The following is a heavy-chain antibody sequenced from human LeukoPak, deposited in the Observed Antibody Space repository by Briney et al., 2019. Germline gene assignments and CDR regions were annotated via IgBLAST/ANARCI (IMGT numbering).Heavy chain of an antibody. CDR2: IKGDDSAR. Sequence: GGSLRLSCAAYGFTFSTYWMAWVRQAPGKGLEWVANIKGDDSARHQADSVKGRFTISRDNAQNSVYLQMSSLRGEDTAIYYCARDVVGSLGYWGQGTLVTVSS. V-gene: IGHV3-7*01. D-gene: IGHD1-26*01. CDR1: GFTFSTYW. CDR3: ARDVVGSLGY. J-gene: IGHJ4*02.